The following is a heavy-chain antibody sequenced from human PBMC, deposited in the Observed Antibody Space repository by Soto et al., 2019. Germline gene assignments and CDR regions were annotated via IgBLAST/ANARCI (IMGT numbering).Heavy chain of an antibody. V-gene: IGHV4-59*08. J-gene: IGHJ5*02. CDR2: IYYSGST. CDR3: ARQAYCTSPNRYPFDP. Sequence: SETLYHTCTVSGGSISPYYWSWIRQPPGKGLEWIGFIYYSGSTSYNPSLKSRVTISVDTSKNQFSLNLNSVTAADTAVYYCARQAYCTSPNRYPFDPWGPGTLVTLSS. CDR1: GGSISPYY. D-gene: IGHD2-2*01.